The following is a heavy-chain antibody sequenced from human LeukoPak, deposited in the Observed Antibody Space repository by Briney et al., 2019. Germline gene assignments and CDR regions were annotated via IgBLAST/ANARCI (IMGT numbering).Heavy chain of an antibody. CDR3: ARHLWGFFDY. CDR2: IYYSGST. Sequence: SETLSLTCTVSGGSISSYYWSWIRPPPGKGLEWIGYIYYSGSTNYNPSLKSRVTISVDTSKNQFSLKLSSVTAADTAVYYCARHLWGFFDYWGQGTLVTVSS. J-gene: IGHJ4*02. D-gene: IGHD2-21*01. CDR1: GGSISSYY. V-gene: IGHV4-59*08.